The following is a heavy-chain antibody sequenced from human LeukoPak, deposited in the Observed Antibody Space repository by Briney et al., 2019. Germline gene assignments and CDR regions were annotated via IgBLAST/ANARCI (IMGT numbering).Heavy chain of an antibody. CDR3: ARSFYYDSSGSEGPNGFDP. D-gene: IGHD3-22*01. Sequence: ASVKVSCKASGYTFTGYYMHWVRQAPGQGLEWMGWINPNSGGTNYAQKFQGRVTMTRDTSISTAYMELSRLRSDDTAVYYCARSFYYDSSGSEGPNGFDPWGQGTLATVSS. J-gene: IGHJ5*02. CDR2: INPNSGGT. CDR1: GYTFTGYY. V-gene: IGHV1-2*02.